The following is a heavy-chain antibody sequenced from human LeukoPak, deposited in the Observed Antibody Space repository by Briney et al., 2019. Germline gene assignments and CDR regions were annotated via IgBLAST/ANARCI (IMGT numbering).Heavy chain of an antibody. Sequence: SETLSLTCTVSGDSISSYYWSWIRQPQGKGLEWVGYIYYSGSTNYNPSLKSRVTISVDTSKNQFSLKLSSVTAADTAVYYCARHGGGLPYYFDYWGQGTLVTVSS. CDR2: IYYSGST. D-gene: IGHD3-16*01. CDR1: GDSISSYY. J-gene: IGHJ4*02. CDR3: ARHGGGLPYYFDY. V-gene: IGHV4-59*08.